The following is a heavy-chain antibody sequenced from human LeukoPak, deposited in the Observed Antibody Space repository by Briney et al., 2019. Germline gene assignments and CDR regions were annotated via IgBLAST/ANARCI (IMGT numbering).Heavy chain of an antibody. J-gene: IGHJ4*02. CDR2: ISSSSSYI. CDR3: TTYSIAAAATEAHDY. Sequence: PGGSLRLSCAASGFTLRSYSMNWVRQAPGKGLEWVSAISSSSSYIYYADSVKGRFTISRDNAKNSLYLQMNSLKTEDTAVYYCTTYSIAAAATEAHDYWGQGTLVTVSS. D-gene: IGHD6-13*01. CDR1: GFTLRSYS. V-gene: IGHV3-21*03.